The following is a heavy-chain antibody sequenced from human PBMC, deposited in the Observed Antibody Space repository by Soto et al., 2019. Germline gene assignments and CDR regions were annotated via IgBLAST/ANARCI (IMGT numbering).Heavy chain of an antibody. D-gene: IGHD2-2*01. V-gene: IGHV6-1*01. CDR2: TYYTSKWDN. CDR1: GDSVSSNSAA. J-gene: IGHJ4*03. Sequence: SXTLSLACAISGDSVSSNSAAWNWIIQSPSRGLEWLGRTYYTSKWDNDYAVSVESRITFKPDTSRNQLSLQLNSVTPEDTAVYYCARSSSTLSQYALDSWGQGTMVTVSS. CDR3: ARSSSTLSQYALDS.